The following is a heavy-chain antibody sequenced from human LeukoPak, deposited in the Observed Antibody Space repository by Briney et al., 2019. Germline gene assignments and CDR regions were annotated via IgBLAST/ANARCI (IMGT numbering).Heavy chain of an antibody. CDR2: IYTSGST. V-gene: IGHV4-4*07. Sequence: PSETLSLTCTVSGGSISSYYWSWIRQPAGKGLEWIGRIYTSGSTNYNPSLKSRVTMSVDTSKNQFSLKLSSVTAADTAVYYCARVRRVFIAAGGRGDWENSFDYWGQGTLVTVP. D-gene: IGHD6-13*01. J-gene: IGHJ4*02. CDR3: ARVRRVFIAAGGRGDWENSFDY. CDR1: GGSISSYY.